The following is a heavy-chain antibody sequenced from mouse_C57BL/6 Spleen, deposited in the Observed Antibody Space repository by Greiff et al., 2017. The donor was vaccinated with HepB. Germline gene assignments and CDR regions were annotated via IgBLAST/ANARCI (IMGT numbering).Heavy chain of an antibody. J-gene: IGHJ4*01. V-gene: IGHV2-2*01. D-gene: IGHD3-2*02. CDR1: GFSLTSYG. CDR2: IWSGGST. CDR3: ARRTAQAVYAMDY. Sequence: VKLMESGPGLVQPSQSLSITCTVSGFSLTSYGVHWVRQSPGKGLEWLGVIWSGGSTDYNAAFISRLSISKDNSKSQVFFKMNSLQADDTAIYYCARRTAQAVYAMDYWGQGTSVTVSS.